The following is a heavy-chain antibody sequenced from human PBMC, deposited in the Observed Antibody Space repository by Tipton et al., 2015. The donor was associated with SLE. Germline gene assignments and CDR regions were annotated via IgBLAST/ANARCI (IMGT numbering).Heavy chain of an antibody. CDR2: IYYRGSI. Sequence: TLSLTCTVSGGSISSSSYYWGWIRQPPGKGLAWIASIYYRGSIYFNPSLESRVTMSVDTSKNQFSLKLSSMTAADTAVYYCARGAGGDFWRDHSYYMDVWGKGTTVTVSS. CDR3: ARGAGGDFWRDHSYYMDV. V-gene: IGHV4-39*07. D-gene: IGHD3-3*01. J-gene: IGHJ6*03. CDR1: GGSISSSSYY.